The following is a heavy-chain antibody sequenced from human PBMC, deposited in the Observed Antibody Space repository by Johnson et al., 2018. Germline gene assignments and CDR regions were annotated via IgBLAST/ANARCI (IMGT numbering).Heavy chain of an antibody. Sequence: VQLVQSGGGLVQPGGSLRLSCAASGFTFSSYSMNWVRQAPGKGLEWVSYISSSSSTIYYADSVKGRFTISRDNAKNSLYLQMNSLRDEDTAVYYCARLLLYSSGCYFYGMDVWGQVTTVTVSS. CDR2: ISSSSSTI. CDR3: ARLLLYSSGCYFYGMDV. CDR1: GFTFSSYS. V-gene: IGHV3-48*02. J-gene: IGHJ6*02. D-gene: IGHD6-19*01.